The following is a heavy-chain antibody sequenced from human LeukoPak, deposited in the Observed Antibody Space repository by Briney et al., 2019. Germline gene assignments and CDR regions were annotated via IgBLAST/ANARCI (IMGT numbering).Heavy chain of an antibody. CDR3: ARGYDILTGFDY. J-gene: IGHJ4*02. CDR2: INHSGST. Sequence: SETLSLTCAVYGGSFSGYYWSWIRQPPGKGLEWIGEINHSGSTNYNPSPKSRVTISVDASKNQFSLKLSSVTAADTAVYYCARGYDILTGFDYWGQGTLVTVSS. V-gene: IGHV4-34*01. D-gene: IGHD3-9*01. CDR1: GGSFSGYY.